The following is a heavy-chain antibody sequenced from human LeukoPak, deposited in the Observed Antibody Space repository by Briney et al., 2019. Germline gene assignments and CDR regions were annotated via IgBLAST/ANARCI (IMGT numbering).Heavy chain of an antibody. V-gene: IGHV1-8*01. CDR3: ARDQDIVVVVAALRQREMGGFDP. Sequence: ASVKVSCKASGYTFTSYDINWVRQATGQGLGWMGWMNPNSGNTGYAQKFQGRVTMTRNTSISTAYMELSSLRSEDTAVYYCARDQDIVVVVAALRQREMGGFDPWGQGTLVTVSS. D-gene: IGHD2-15*01. CDR2: MNPNSGNT. CDR1: GYTFTSYD. J-gene: IGHJ5*02.